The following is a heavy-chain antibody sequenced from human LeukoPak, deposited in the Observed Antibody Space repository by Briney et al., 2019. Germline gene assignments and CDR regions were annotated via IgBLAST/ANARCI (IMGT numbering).Heavy chain of an antibody. D-gene: IGHD3-10*01. V-gene: IGHV1-58*01. CDR1: GFTFTSSA. CDR3: AAAYYGTLYYYYYGMDV. J-gene: IGHJ6*04. CDR2: IVVGSGNT. Sequence: SVKVSCKASGFTFTSSAVQWVRQARGQRLEWIGWIVVGSGNTNYAQKFQERVTITRDMSTSTAYTELSSLRSEDTAVYYCAAAYYGTLYYYYYGMDVWGKGTTVTVSS.